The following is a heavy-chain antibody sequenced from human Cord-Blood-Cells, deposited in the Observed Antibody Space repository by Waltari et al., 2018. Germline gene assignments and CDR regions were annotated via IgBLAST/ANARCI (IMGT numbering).Heavy chain of an antibody. CDR1: GGTFRSYA. CDR3: ARAGDDAFDI. V-gene: IGHV1-69*06. Sequence: QVQLGQSGAEVKKPGSSVKFSCMASGGTFRSYAISWVRQAPGKGLEWMGGIIPIFGTANYAQKFQGRVTITADKSTSTAYMELSSLRSEDTAVYYCARAGDDAFDIWGQGTMVTVSS. J-gene: IGHJ3*02. D-gene: IGHD7-27*01. CDR2: IIPIFGTA.